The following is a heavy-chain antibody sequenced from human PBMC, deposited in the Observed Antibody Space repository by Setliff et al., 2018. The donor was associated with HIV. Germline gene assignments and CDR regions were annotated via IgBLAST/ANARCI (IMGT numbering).Heavy chain of an antibody. Sequence: SGPTLVNPTQTPTLTCTFSGLSLSTSGVGVGWIRQSPGKALEWLAFIYWNNNKHYSTSLKSRLTVTKDTSKNRVVFTMTNMDPVDTATYYCAYSGRQLRGPYFDFWGQGTLVTVSS. V-gene: IGHV2-5*01. CDR1: GLSLSTSGVG. CDR2: IYWNNNK. J-gene: IGHJ4*02. D-gene: IGHD1-1*01. CDR3: AYSGRQLRGPYFDF.